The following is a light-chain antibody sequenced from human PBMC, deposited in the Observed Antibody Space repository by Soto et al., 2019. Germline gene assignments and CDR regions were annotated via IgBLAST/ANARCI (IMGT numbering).Light chain of an antibody. J-gene: IGKJ1*01. CDR3: QQYENLPT. CDR2: DAS. V-gene: IGKV1-33*01. CDR1: QNINNY. Sequence: DIQMTQSPSSLSACVGDRVTIACQASQNINNYLNWYQQKPGRAPKLLIYDASNLEAGVPSRFRGSGSGTDFTFTISRLQPEDIATYYCQQYENLPTFGQGTKVDIK.